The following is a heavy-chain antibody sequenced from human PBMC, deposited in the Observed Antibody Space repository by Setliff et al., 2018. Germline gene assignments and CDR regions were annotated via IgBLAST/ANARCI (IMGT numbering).Heavy chain of an antibody. CDR3: ARASTSIDPYDFDY. CDR1: GFTFINCY. CDR2: ISPGGGAT. Sequence: ASVKVSCKASGFTFINCYMHWLRQAPGQGLEWLGIISPGGGATTYAQKFQGRVILARDTSTSTVYMELGALKSDDTAVYYCARASTSIDPYDFDYWGQGTLVTVSS. J-gene: IGHJ4*02. D-gene: IGHD3-16*02. V-gene: IGHV1-46*01.